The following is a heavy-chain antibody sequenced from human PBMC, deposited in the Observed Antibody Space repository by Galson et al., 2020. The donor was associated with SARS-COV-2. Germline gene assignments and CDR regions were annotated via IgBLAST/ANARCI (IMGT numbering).Heavy chain of an antibody. CDR1: GFPLSSRGAA. J-gene: IGHJ4*02. V-gene: IGHV2-5*02. CDR2: LHWDDDE. D-gene: IGHD3-22*01. CDR3: AHVLYFESSGYWGFDY. Sequence: SGPTLAKPTQTLTLTCNFSGFPLSSRGAAVGWIRQPPGKALEWLALLHWDDDEHYSPSLKSRLTITKATSKNQVVLTMTNMDPVDTGTYFCAHVLYFESSGYWGFDYWGQGTRVIVSS.